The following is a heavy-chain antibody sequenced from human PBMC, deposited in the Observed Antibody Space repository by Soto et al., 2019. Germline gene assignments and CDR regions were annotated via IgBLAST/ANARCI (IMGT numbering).Heavy chain of an antibody. CDR3: AKWAVYYDSSGYPDY. Sequence: GGSLRLSCAASGFTFSSYGMHWVRQAPGKGLEWVAVISYDGSNKYYADSVKGRFTISRDNSKNTLYLQMNSLRAEDTAVYYCAKWAVYYDSSGYPDYWGQGTLVTVSS. J-gene: IGHJ4*02. CDR2: ISYDGSNK. D-gene: IGHD3-22*01. CDR1: GFTFSSYG. V-gene: IGHV3-30*18.